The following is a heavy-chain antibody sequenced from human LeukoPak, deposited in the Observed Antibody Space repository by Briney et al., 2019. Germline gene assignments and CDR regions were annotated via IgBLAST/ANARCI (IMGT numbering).Heavy chain of an antibody. CDR1: GFTFSSYS. Sequence: PGGSLRLSCAASGFTFSSYSMNWVRQAPGKGLEWVSSISSSSSYIYYADSVKGRFTISRDNAKNSLYLQMNSLRAEDTAVYYCARDLGGSSPIYYYGMDVWGQGTTVTVSS. J-gene: IGHJ6*02. D-gene: IGHD1-26*01. V-gene: IGHV3-21*01. CDR2: ISSSSSYI. CDR3: ARDLGGSSPIYYYGMDV.